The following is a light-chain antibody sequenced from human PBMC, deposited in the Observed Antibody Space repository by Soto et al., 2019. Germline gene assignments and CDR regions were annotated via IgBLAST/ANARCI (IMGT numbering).Light chain of an antibody. J-gene: IGLJ7*01. CDR2: EVT. CDR1: SSDVGGYNY. V-gene: IGLV2-14*01. Sequence: QSVLTQPASVSGSPGQSITISCTGTSSDVGGYNYVSWYQQYPGKAPKLIMYEVTNRPSGVSNRFSGSKSGNTASLTISGLQAEDDADYYCSSYSSSSAPVVFGGGTQLTVL. CDR3: SSYSSSSAPVV.